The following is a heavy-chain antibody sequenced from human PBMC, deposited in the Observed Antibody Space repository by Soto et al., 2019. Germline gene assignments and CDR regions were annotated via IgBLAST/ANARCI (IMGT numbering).Heavy chain of an antibody. J-gene: IGHJ4*02. CDR1: GFTFSTYG. CDR3: GRDGALGDTAVVDC. Sequence: QVQLVKSRGGVVQPGKSLRLSCAASGFTFSTYGMHWVRQAPGKGLEWVAVIWYDGSNKYHGDSLKGRFTISRDNSKNTLYLQINNLRAEDTAVYYCGRDGALGDTAVVDCWGQGTLVTVSS. D-gene: IGHD5-18*01. V-gene: IGHV3-33*01. CDR2: IWYDGSNK.